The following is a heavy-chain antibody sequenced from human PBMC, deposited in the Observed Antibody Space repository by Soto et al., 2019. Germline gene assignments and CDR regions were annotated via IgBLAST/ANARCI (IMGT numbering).Heavy chain of an antibody. CDR1: QFTFTSHA. Sequence: GWPLRLSCTASQFTFTSHAMHWVRKNPLKLLECLAAISYDEIDKKYASSVKGRFTVSRDNVKNTLSLQMNSLRPEDTAVYYCAKDSGYQLPDNYFYYGLEVWGQGTTVTVSS. CDR3: AKDSGYQLPDNYFYYGLEV. D-gene: IGHD2-2*01. CDR2: ISYDEIDK. J-gene: IGHJ6*02. V-gene: IGHV3-30*18.